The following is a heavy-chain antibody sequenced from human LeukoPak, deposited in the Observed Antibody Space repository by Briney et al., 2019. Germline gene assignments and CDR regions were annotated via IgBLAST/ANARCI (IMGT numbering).Heavy chain of an antibody. D-gene: IGHD3-10*01. CDR2: IYYSGST. J-gene: IGHJ4*02. Sequence: PSETLSLTCIVSGGSITTYYWSWIRRPPGKGLEWVGYIYYSGSTNYNPSLKSRVTISVDTSKNQFSLKLSSVTAADTAVYYCARGGGLLWFGESNFDYWGQGTLVTVSS. CDR3: ARGGGLLWFGESNFDY. CDR1: GGSITTYY. V-gene: IGHV4-59*01.